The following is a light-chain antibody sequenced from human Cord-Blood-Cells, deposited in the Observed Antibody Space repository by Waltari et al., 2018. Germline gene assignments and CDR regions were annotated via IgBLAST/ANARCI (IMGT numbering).Light chain of an antibody. CDR2: AAS. V-gene: IGKV1-39*01. J-gene: IGKJ4*01. CDR1: QTISSY. CDR3: QQSYSTPLT. Sequence: DIQMTQSPSSLSASVGDRVTITGRASQTISSYLNWYQQRPGKAPTLLIYAASSVQSGVPSRFSGSGSGTDFTLTISSLQPEDFATYYCQQSYSTPLTFGGGTKVEIK.